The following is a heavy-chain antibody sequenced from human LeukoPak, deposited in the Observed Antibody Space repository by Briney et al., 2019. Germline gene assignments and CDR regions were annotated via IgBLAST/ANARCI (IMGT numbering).Heavy chain of an antibody. CDR2: ISGSGGST. V-gene: IGHV3-23*01. CDR1: GFTFSSYA. Sequence: PGGSLRLSCAASGFTFSSYAMSWVRQAPGKGLEWVSAISGSGGSTYYADSVKGRFTISRDNSKNTLYLQMNSLRAEDTAVYYCARDQYDYDFWSGYPLSIDYWGQGTLVTVSS. CDR3: ARDQYDYDFWSGYPLSIDY. J-gene: IGHJ4*02. D-gene: IGHD3-3*01.